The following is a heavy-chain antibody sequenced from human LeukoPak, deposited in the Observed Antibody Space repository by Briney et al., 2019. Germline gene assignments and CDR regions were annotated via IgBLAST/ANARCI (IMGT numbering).Heavy chain of an antibody. D-gene: IGHD1-26*01. CDR3: ARVNLRGSQYNWFDP. CDR2: ITPIIDSS. CDR1: GGTLNTHI. V-gene: IGHV1-69*08. J-gene: IGHJ5*02. Sequence: ASVKVSCKASGGTLNTHIFTWVRQAPGQGLEWMGKITPIIDSSKYAQKFQGRLTITADKSTGTVYMELSSLRSEDTAVYYRARVNLRGSQYNWFDPWGQGTLVTVSS.